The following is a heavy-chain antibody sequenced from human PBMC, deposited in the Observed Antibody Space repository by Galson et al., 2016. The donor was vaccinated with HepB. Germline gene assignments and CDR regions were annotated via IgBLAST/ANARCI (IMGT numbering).Heavy chain of an antibody. J-gene: IGHJ4*02. CDR2: ISGDGAST. V-gene: IGHV3-23*01. CDR1: GFTFRSYG. Sequence: SLRLSCAASGFTFRSYGMSWVRQVPGKGLEWVSTISGDGASTYYADSVKGRFSISRDNSRTTLDLQMHSLRGEDTALYYCAKDPYYSSGRGAFESWGQGTLVTVSS. CDR3: AKDPYYSSGRGAFES. D-gene: IGHD6-19*01.